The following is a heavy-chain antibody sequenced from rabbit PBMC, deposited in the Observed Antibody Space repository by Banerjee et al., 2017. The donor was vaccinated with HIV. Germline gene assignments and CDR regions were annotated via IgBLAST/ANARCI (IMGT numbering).Heavy chain of an antibody. CDR1: GFSFSSEFY. Sequence: QEQLVESGGGLVQPEGSLTLTCTASGFSFSSEFYMCWVRQTPGKGLEWIACIYDGSSRSTNYANWPKGRFTISKTSSTTVTLQMTSLTAADTATYFCARNYVNAFDPWGPGTLVTVS. D-gene: IGHD1-1*01. V-gene: IGHV1S45*01. CDR2: IYDGSSRST. J-gene: IGHJ2*01. CDR3: ARNYVNAFDP.